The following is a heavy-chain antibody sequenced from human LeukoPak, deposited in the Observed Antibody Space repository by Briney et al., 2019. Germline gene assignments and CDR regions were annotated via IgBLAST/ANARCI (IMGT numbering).Heavy chain of an antibody. Sequence: GGSLRLSCVASGYTFSSFSINWVRQAPGKGLEWVSSISVRSNYIYYADSVRGRFSISRDDARNSLYLQMDILRGDDTAVYYCARLMMNSDSSDYYYYYDYWGQGTLVTVSS. CDR3: ARLMMNSDSSDYYYYYDY. CDR1: GYTFSSFS. D-gene: IGHD3-22*01. V-gene: IGHV3-21*01. CDR2: ISVRSNYI. J-gene: IGHJ4*02.